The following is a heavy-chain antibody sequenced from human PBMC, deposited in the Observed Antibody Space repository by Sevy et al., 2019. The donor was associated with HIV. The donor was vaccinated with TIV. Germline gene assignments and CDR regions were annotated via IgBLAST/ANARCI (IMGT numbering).Heavy chain of an antibody. CDR2: IYPDDSDT. CDR1: GYRFTSHW. Sequence: GESLKISCKGSGYRFTSHWIGWVRHMPGKGLEWMGVIYPDDSDTGYSPSFQGQVTFSADKSISTAYLQWSSLKASDTGVYYCATSRAGYFDSSGYYIYWGQGTLVTVSS. CDR3: ATSRAGYFDSSGYYIY. V-gene: IGHV5-51*01. D-gene: IGHD3-22*01. J-gene: IGHJ4*02.